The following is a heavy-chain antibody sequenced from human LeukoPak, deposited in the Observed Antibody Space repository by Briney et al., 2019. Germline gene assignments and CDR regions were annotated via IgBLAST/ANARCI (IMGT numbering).Heavy chain of an antibody. V-gene: IGHV1-2*02. CDR1: GYTFTGYY. D-gene: IGHD5-18*01. Sequence: ASVKVSCKASGYTFTGYYMRWVRQAPGQGLEWMGWINPNSGGTNYAQKFQGRVTMTRDTSISTAYMELSRLRSDDTAVYYCARGGYSYGLGAEYFQHWGQGTLVTVSS. CDR2: INPNSGGT. J-gene: IGHJ1*01. CDR3: ARGGYSYGLGAEYFQH.